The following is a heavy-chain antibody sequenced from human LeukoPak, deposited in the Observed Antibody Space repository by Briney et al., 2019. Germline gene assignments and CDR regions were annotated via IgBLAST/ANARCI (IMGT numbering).Heavy chain of an antibody. CDR2: INPSGDST. CDR1: GYTFTTYS. CDR3: ARDPNWGEAFDI. D-gene: IGHD7-27*01. V-gene: IGHV1-46*01. Sequence: ASVKVSCKPSGYTFTTYSMHWVRQAPGQGLEWMGIINPSGDSTSYTQKFQGRVTMTRDTSTNTAYMELSSLTSEDTAVYYCARDPNWGEAFDIWGQGTMVTVSS. J-gene: IGHJ3*02.